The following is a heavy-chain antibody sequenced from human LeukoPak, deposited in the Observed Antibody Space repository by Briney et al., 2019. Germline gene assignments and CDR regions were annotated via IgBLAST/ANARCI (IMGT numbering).Heavy chain of an antibody. CDR2: ISHTGSTM. D-gene: IGHD2-21*02. CDR3: GSSTVHYYNYGMDV. Sequence: GGSLRLSCAASGFSFSSYSMNWVRQAPGKGLEWVSYISHTGSTMSYADSVKGRFTISRDNARNSLYLQMNSLRAEDTAVYYCGSSTVHYYNYGMDVWGQGATVTVSS. CDR1: GFSFSSYS. V-gene: IGHV3-48*04. J-gene: IGHJ6*02.